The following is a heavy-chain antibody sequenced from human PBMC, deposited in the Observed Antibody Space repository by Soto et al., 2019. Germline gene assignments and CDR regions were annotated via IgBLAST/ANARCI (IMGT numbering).Heavy chain of an antibody. CDR1: GFAFTNYG. CDR2: ISNDGTKK. D-gene: IGHD4-4*01. J-gene: IGHJ4*02. V-gene: IGHV3-30*03. CDR3: ARDVAMPTGLGLGY. Sequence: RRLSCAASGFAFTNYGFHWVRQAPGKGLEWVAHISNDGTKKFYADSVKGRFTISRDNSETTVYLHLTSLRPDDTALFYCARDVAMPTGLGLGYWGQGTLVTVSS.